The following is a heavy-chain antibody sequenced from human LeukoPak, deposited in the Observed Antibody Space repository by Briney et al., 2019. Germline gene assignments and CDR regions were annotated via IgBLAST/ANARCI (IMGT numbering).Heavy chain of an antibody. Sequence: PSETLSLTCAVYGGSFSGYYWSWIRQPPGKGLEWIGEINHSGSTNYNPSLKSRVTISVDTSKNQFSLKLSSVTAADTAVYYCARTYYDSSGYYYYYYGVDVWGRGTTVTVSS. CDR1: GGSFSGYY. CDR2: INHSGST. J-gene: IGHJ6*02. V-gene: IGHV4-34*01. D-gene: IGHD3-22*01. CDR3: ARTYYDSSGYYYYYYGVDV.